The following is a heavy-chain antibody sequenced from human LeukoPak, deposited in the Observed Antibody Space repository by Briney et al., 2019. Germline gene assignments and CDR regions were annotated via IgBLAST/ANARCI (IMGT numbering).Heavy chain of an antibody. CDR3: VRQRRYCSGDSCYQRTFDY. J-gene: IGHJ4*02. CDR2: INNSSGPI. Sequence: GGSLRLSCAASGFTFSSYSMNWVRQAPGKGLEWVSYINNSSGPIYYADSVKGRFTISRDNAKNSLYMQMNSLRAEDTAVYYCVRQRRYCSGDSCYQRTFDYWGQGTLVTVSS. D-gene: IGHD2-15*01. V-gene: IGHV3-48*04. CDR1: GFTFSSYS.